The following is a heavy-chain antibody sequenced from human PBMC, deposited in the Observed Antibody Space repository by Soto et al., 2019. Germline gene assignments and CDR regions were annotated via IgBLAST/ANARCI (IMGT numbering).Heavy chain of an antibody. CDR2: IYHSGST. Sequence: SETLSLTCAVAGASISSSNWWSWVRQPPGKGLEWIGEIYHSGSTNYNPSLKSRVTISVDKSKNQFSLKLSSETAADTAVYYCARDLVRGWSDAFDIWGQGTMVTVSS. J-gene: IGHJ3*02. CDR3: ARDLVRGWSDAFDI. V-gene: IGHV4-4*02. D-gene: IGHD6-19*01. CDR1: GASISSSNW.